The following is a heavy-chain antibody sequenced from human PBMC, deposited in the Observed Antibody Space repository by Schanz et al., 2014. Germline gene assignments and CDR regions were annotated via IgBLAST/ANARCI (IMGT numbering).Heavy chain of an antibody. CDR2: IKQDESER. CDR3: ARSTYYDILTGQTHTRVDVRYFDL. Sequence: EVQLVESGGGLVQPGGSLRLSCAASGFTFSTYWMSWVRQAPGKGLEWVANIKQDESERSYVDSVKGRFTISRDNAKNSLFLQMHSLRADDTAVYYCARSTYYDILTGQTHTRVDVRYFDLWGRGTLVTVSS. V-gene: IGHV3-7*01. J-gene: IGHJ2*01. D-gene: IGHD3-9*01. CDR1: GFTFSTYW.